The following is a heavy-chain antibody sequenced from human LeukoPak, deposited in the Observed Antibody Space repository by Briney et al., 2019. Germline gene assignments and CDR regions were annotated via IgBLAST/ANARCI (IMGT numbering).Heavy chain of an antibody. CDR3: ARENSGSYREFDY. Sequence: SETLSLTCTVSGGSISSYYWTWIRQPAGKGLEWIGRIYPSGSTNYNTTLKSRVTMSVDTSENQFSLKLSSVTAADTAVYYCARENSGSYREFDYWGQGTLVTVSS. J-gene: IGHJ4*02. V-gene: IGHV4-4*07. CDR1: GGSISSYY. D-gene: IGHD1-26*01. CDR2: IYPSGST.